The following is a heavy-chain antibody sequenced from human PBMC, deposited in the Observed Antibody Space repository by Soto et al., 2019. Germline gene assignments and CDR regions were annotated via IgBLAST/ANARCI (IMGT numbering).Heavy chain of an antibody. CDR1: GFTFSSHW. J-gene: IGHJ5*02. CDR3: ARATGMTRFDP. D-gene: IGHD1-1*01. CDR2: IKEDGSET. Sequence: GGSLRLSCAASGFTFSSHWMTWVRQAPGKGLEWVANIKEDGSETNYVDSVKGRFTISRDNAKNSLSLQMNSLRAEDTAVYYCARATGMTRFDPWGQGTLVTVSS. V-gene: IGHV3-7*04.